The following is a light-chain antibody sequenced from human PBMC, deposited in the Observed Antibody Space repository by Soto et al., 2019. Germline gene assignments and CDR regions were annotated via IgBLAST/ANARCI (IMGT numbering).Light chain of an antibody. V-gene: IGLV2-14*03. Sequence: QSALTQPASVSGSPGQSITISCTGTSSDVGRYNYVSWYQQHPGKAPKLMIYDVSNRPSGVSNRFSGSKSGDTASLTISGLQAEDEADYYCSSYTTSGTLSFGGGTKLTAL. CDR3: SSYTTSGTLS. CDR1: SSDVGRYNY. J-gene: IGLJ2*01. CDR2: DVS.